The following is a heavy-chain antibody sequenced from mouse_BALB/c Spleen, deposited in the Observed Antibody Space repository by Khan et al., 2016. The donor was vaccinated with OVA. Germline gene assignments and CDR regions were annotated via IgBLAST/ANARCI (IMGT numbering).Heavy chain of an antibody. V-gene: IGHV3-1*02. CDR3: ARTARIKY. J-gene: IGHJ2*01. CDR1: GYSITSGYG. CDR2: IRYSGST. Sequence: EVQLQESGPGLVKPSQSLSLTCTVTGYSITSGYGWNWIRQFPGNKLEWVGYIRYSGSTNYNPSLKSRISITRDTSKNQFFLQLNSVTTEDTATYYCARTARIKYWGQGTTLTVSS. D-gene: IGHD1-2*01.